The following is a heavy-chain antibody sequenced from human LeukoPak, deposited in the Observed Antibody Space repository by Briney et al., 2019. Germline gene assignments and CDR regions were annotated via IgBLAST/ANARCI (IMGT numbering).Heavy chain of an antibody. CDR1: GYTFTSYG. CDR2: ISAYNGNT. CDR3: ASFQWLVRPPDAFDI. V-gene: IGHV1-18*01. J-gene: IGHJ3*02. Sequence: ASVKVSCKASGYTFTSYGISWVRQAPGQGLEWMGWISAYNGNTNYAQKLQGRVTMTTDTSTSTAYMELRRLRSDDTAVYYCASFQWLVRPPDAFDIWGQGTMVTVSS. D-gene: IGHD6-19*01.